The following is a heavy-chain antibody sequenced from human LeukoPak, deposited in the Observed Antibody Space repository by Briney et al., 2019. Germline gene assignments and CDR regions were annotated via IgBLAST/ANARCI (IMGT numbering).Heavy chain of an antibody. CDR3: ARDRSGYDLGLDY. V-gene: IGHV1-18*01. CDR1: GYTFTSYG. J-gene: IGHJ4*02. CDR2: ISAYNGNT. Sequence: ASVKVSCKASGYTFTSYGISWVRQAPGQGLEWMGWISAYNGNTNYAQKFQGRVTMTTDSSTTTVYIELRSLRPDDTAVYYCARDRSGYDLGLDYRGQGTLVTVSS. D-gene: IGHD5-12*01.